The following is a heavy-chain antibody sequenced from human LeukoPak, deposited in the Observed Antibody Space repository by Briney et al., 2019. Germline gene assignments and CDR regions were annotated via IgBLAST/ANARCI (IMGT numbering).Heavy chain of an antibody. J-gene: IGHJ6*03. CDR2: IIGSGGSA. Sequence: GGSLRLSCAASGFTFSNHAMSWVRQVPGKGLEWVSTIIGSGGSAYYADSVNGRFTISRDNSKNTVYLQMNSLGAEDTAVYYCARDQRGYLYYMDVWGKGTTVTISS. D-gene: IGHD1-1*01. CDR3: ARDQRGYLYYMDV. V-gene: IGHV3-23*01. CDR1: GFTFSNHA.